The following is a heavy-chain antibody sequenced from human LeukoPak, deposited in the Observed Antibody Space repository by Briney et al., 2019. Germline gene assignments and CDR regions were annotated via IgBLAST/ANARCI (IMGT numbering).Heavy chain of an antibody. J-gene: IGHJ4*02. V-gene: IGHV5-51*01. CDR2: IYPGDSDT. D-gene: IGHD2-8*01. Sequence: GESLKISCKGSGYSFTNYWIAWVRQMPGKGLEWMGIIYPGDSDTRYSPSFQGQVTFSVDKSISTAYLQWSSLEASDTAIYYCARQVNGGNFDYWGQGTLVTISS. CDR3: ARQVNGGNFDY. CDR1: GYSFTNYW.